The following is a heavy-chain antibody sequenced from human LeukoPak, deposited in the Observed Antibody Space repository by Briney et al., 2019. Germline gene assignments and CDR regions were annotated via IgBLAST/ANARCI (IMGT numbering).Heavy chain of an antibody. Sequence: GGSLRLSCAASGFTFSNYEMNWVRQAPRRGLEWVSYISSSGLTMYYVDSVKGRFTISRDNAKNSLYLQMNSLRAEDTAVYYCARRTTGDDYWGQGTLVTVSS. J-gene: IGHJ4*02. CDR1: GFTFSNYE. CDR2: ISSSGLTM. CDR3: ARRTTGDDY. D-gene: IGHD4-17*01. V-gene: IGHV3-48*03.